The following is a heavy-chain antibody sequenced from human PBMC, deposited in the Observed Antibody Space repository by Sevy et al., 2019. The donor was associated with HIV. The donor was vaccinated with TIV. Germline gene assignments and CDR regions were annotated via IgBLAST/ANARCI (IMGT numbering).Heavy chain of an antibody. J-gene: IGHJ4*02. D-gene: IGHD3-10*01. Sequence: ASVKVSCQTSGYDFNSYIINWVRQAPGEGLEWMGWISVYNANTKYAQKFQGRVTMTTETSTGTAYMELRSLTSDDTAVYYCARDNLFGEFDYWGQGTLVTVSS. CDR1: GYDFNSYI. CDR2: ISVYNANT. V-gene: IGHV1-18*04. CDR3: ARDNLFGEFDY.